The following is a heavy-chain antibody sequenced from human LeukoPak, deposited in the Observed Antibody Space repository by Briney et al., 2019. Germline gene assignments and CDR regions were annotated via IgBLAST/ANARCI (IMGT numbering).Heavy chain of an antibody. CDR1: GYTFTSYG. D-gene: IGHD1-26*01. V-gene: IGHV1-18*01. J-gene: IGHJ4*02. CDR2: ISTDTGNT. CDR3: ARGSWDDY. Sequence: ASVKVSCTASGYTFTSYGISWVRQAPGQGPEWMGWISTDTGNTIYEQKFQGRVTMTTDTSTSTAHMELRSLRSDDTAVYYCARGSWDDYWGQGTLVTVSS.